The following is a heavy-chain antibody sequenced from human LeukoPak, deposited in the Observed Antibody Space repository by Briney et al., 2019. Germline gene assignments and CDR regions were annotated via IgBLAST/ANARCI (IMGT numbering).Heavy chain of an antibody. CDR1: GYAFINYA. CDR2: INTNTGNP. J-gene: IGHJ4*02. V-gene: IGHV7-4-1*02. Sequence: AASVKVSCKTSGYAFINYAINWVRQAPGQGLEWMGWINTNTGNPTYAQGFTGRFVFSLDTSVSTTYLQISSLETEDTAIYYCARSNNDGDYLGVGFDYWGQGALVTVSS. D-gene: IGHD4-17*01. CDR3: ARSNNDGDYLGVGFDY.